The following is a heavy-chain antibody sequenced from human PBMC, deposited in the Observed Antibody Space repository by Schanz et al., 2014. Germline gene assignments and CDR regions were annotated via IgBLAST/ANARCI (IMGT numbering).Heavy chain of an antibody. CDR2: MWNAGIKT. J-gene: IGHJ4*02. CDR3: AKVAPAATYLDS. V-gene: IGHV3-33*06. Sequence: DLVESGGGVVQPGRSLTLSCAVSTSLFSRSVIHWVRQAPGKGLEWVAVMWNAGIKTHYADSGKGRFTISRDNSKNTLFLQMSSLRAEDTAVYYCAKVAPAATYLDSWGLGTLVTVSS. D-gene: IGHD2-2*01. CDR1: TSLFSRSV.